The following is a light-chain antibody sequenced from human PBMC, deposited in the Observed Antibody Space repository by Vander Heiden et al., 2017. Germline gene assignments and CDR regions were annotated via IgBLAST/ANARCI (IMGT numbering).Light chain of an antibody. CDR3: QQYDNLPIFT. Sequence: DIQMTQSPSHLSASVGDRVTITCQASQDISNYLNWYQQKPGKAPKLLIYDASNLETGGPSRCSGSGSGTDFTFTISSLQPEDIATYYCQQYDNLPIFTFGPGTKVDIK. J-gene: IGKJ3*01. CDR1: QDISNY. V-gene: IGKV1-33*01. CDR2: DAS.